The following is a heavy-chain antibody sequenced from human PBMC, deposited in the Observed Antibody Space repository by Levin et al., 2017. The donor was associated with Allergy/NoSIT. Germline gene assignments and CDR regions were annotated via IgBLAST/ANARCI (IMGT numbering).Heavy chain of an antibody. J-gene: IGHJ4*02. CDR3: ARGQYYDILTGYLFDY. CDR1: GGSISSSSYY. V-gene: IGHV4-39*01. D-gene: IGHD3-9*01. Sequence: SETLSLTCTVSGGSISSSSYYWGWIRQPPGKGLEWIGSIYYSGSTYYNPSLKSRVTISVDTSKNQFSLKLSSVTAADTAVYYCARGQYYDILTGYLFDYWGQGTLVTVSS. CDR2: IYYSGST.